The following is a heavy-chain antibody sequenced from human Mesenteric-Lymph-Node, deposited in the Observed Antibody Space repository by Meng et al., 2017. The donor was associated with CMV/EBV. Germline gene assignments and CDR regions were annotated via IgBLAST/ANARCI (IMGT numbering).Heavy chain of an antibody. Sequence: GESLKISCVASGLTFSDYSMNWVRQAPGEGLEWVSSISGSSSYMYYADSMKGRLTISRDNDKNSLYLQMNSLGGEDTAVYYCVREMVRGAYWGQGTLVTVSS. CDR2: ISGSSSYM. CDR1: GLTFSDYS. D-gene: IGHD3-10*01. V-gene: IGHV3-21*01. CDR3: VREMVRGAY. J-gene: IGHJ4*02.